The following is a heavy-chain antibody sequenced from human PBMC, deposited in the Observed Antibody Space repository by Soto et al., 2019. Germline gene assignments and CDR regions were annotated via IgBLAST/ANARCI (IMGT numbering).Heavy chain of an antibody. J-gene: IGHJ4*02. CDR2: ISAYNGNT. Sequence: QVQLVQSGAEVKKPGASVKVSCKASGYTFTSYGISWVRQAPGQGLEWRGWISAYNGNTNYAQKPQXXXTXXTNTSTSTAYMEPRSPRSDDTAVYYWARESPPADYWGQGTLVTVSS. CDR1: GYTFTSYG. V-gene: IGHV1-18*01. CDR3: ARESPPADY.